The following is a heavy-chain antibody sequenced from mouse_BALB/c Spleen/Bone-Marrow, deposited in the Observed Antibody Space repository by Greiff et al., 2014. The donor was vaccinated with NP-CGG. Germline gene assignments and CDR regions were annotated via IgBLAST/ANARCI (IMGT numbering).Heavy chain of an antibody. CDR3: TRSRAYCRDWFAY. Sequence: EVQLVESGPELEKPGASVKISCKASGHSFTGYNMNWVKQSHGKSLEWIGNVDPYYGTTTFNQKFKDKATLTVDKSSSTAYMQLKSLTSEDSAVYYCTRSRAYCRDWFAYWGQGTLVTVSA. V-gene: IGHV1-39*01. CDR1: GHSFTGYN. D-gene: IGHD2-14*01. CDR2: VDPYYGTT. J-gene: IGHJ3*01.